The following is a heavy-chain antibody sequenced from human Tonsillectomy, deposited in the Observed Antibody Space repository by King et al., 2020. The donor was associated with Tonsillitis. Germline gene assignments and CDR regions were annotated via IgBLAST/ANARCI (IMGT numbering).Heavy chain of an antibody. D-gene: IGHD3-10*01. CDR1: GYTFTGYY. Sequence: VQLVESGAEVKKPGASVKVSCKASGYTFTGYYMHWVRQAPGQGLEWMGWINPNSGGTNYAQKFQGRVTMTRDTSISTAYMELSRLRSDDTAVYYCAREEITMVRGVDYGMDVWGQGTTVTVSS. J-gene: IGHJ6*02. CDR2: INPNSGGT. CDR3: AREEITMVRGVDYGMDV. V-gene: IGHV1-2*02.